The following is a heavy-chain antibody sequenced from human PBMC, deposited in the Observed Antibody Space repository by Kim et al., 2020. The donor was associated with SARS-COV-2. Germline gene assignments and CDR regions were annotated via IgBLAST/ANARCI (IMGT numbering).Heavy chain of an antibody. Sequence: ASVKVSCKSSGYTFVDYGVSWVRQAPGQGLDWVGWISPYNGNSNFAQKFQGRVTLTTDTSTRTAFMEMRSLTSDDPAVRYFSRDWTGVEYGDY. CDR1: GYTFVDYG. V-gene: IGHV1-18*01. CDR3: SRDWTGVEYGDY. D-gene: IGHD7-27*01. J-gene: IGHJ6*03. CDR2: ISPYNGNS.